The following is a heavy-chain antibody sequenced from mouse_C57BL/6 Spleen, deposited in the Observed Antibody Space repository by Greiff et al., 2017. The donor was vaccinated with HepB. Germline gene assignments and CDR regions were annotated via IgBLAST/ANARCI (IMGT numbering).Heavy chain of an antibody. CDR2: IYPRSGNT. Sequence: VKLMESGAELARPGASVKLSCKASGYTFTSYGISWVKQRTGQGLEWIGEIYPRSGNTYYNEKFKGKATLTADKSSSTAYMELRSLTSEDSAVYFCARDGNPFAYWGQGTLVTVSA. D-gene: IGHD2-1*01. CDR1: GYTFTSYG. CDR3: ARDGNPFAY. V-gene: IGHV1-81*01. J-gene: IGHJ3*01.